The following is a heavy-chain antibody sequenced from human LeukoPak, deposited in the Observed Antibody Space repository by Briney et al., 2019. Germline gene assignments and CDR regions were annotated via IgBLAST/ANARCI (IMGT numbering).Heavy chain of an antibody. Sequence: GASVKVSCKASGYTFTGYYMHWVRQAPGQGLEWMGRINPNSGGTNYVQKFQGRVTMTRDTSISTAYMDLTRQRSDDTAVYYCARGTEYYFDYWGQGTLVTVSS. D-gene: IGHD1-1*01. CDR1: GYTFTGYY. CDR3: ARGTEYYFDY. CDR2: INPNSGGT. J-gene: IGHJ4*02. V-gene: IGHV1-2*06.